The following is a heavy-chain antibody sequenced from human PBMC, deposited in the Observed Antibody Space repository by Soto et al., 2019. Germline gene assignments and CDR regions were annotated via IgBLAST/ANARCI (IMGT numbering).Heavy chain of an antibody. V-gene: IGHV1-18*04. Sequence: ASVKVSCKASGYTFTSYGISWVRQAPGQGLEWMGWISAFNGNTNYAQKLQGRVTMTTDTSTSTAYMELRSLRSDDAAVYYCARDREYYDSSGYPDAFDIWGQGTMVTVSS. D-gene: IGHD3-22*01. CDR3: ARDREYYDSSGYPDAFDI. CDR1: GYTFTSYG. J-gene: IGHJ3*02. CDR2: ISAFNGNT.